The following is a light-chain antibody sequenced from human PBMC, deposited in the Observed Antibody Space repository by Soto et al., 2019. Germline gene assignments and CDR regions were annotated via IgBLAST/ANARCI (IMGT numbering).Light chain of an antibody. CDR3: QQSSSSPIT. V-gene: IGKV3-20*01. J-gene: IGKJ5*01. CDR2: AAS. CDR1: QSVSSN. Sequence: EIVMTQSPGTLSVSPGERATLSCRASQSVSSNLAWYQQKPGQAPRLLMYAASSRATGIPDRFSGSGSGTDFTLTISRLEAEDFAVYYCQQSSSSPITFGQGTRLEIK.